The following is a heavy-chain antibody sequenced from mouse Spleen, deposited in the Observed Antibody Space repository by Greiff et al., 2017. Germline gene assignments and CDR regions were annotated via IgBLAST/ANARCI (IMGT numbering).Heavy chain of an antibody. J-gene: IGHJ4*01. D-gene: IGHD2-2*01. CDR3: ARGGYDDGDYYAMDY. CDR1: GYTFTSYW. V-gene: IGHV1-87*01. CDR2: IYPGDGDT. Sequence: VQLQQSGAELARPGASVKLSCKASGYTFTSYWMQWVKQRPGQGLEWIGAIYPGDGDTRYTQKFKGKATLTADKSSSTAYMQLSSLASEDSAVYYCARGGYDDGDYYAMDYWGQGTSVTVSS.